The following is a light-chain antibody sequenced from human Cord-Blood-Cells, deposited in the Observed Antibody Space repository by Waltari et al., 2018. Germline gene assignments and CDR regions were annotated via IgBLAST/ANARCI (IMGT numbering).Light chain of an antibody. J-gene: IGKJ1*01. V-gene: IGKV3-15*01. CDR3: QQYNNWPPWA. CDR1: QSVSSN. Sequence: EIVMTQSPATLSVSPGERATLSCRASQSVSSNLAWYQQKPGQAPRLLISGSSTRATGIPARFSVSGAGTEVTLTISSLQSEDFAVYYCQQYNNWPPWAVGQGTKVEIK. CDR2: GSS.